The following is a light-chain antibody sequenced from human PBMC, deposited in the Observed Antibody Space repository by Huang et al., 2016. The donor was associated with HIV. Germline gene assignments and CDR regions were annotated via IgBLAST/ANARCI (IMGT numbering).Light chain of an antibody. V-gene: IGKV1-39*01. CDR2: AAS. CDR3: QQGYSTPHT. Sequence: DIKMTQSPSSLSASVGDRVTITCRASQSISNYLNWYQQNPGKAPKLLIYAASSLQSGVPSRFSGSGSGTDFTLTISSLQPEDFATYYCQQGYSTPHTFGQGTKLEIK. J-gene: IGKJ2*01. CDR1: QSISNY.